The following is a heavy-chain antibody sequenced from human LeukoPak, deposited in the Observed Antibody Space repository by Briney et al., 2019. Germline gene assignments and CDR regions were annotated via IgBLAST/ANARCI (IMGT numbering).Heavy chain of an antibody. CDR3: AKDTGRLLGYCSSTSCPEDY. CDR2: IRYDGSNK. V-gene: IGHV3-30*02. D-gene: IGHD2-2*01. CDR1: GFTFSSYG. Sequence: PGGSLRLSCAASGFTFSSYGMHWVRQAPGKGLEWVAFIRYDGSNKYYADSVKGRFTISRDNSKNTLYLQMNSLRAEDTAVYYCAKDTGRLLGYCSSTSCPEDYWGQGTLVTVSS. J-gene: IGHJ4*02.